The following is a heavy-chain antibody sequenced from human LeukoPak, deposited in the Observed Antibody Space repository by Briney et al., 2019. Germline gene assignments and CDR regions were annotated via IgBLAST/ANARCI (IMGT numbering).Heavy chain of an antibody. CDR2: ISSSGGTM. Sequence: PGGSLRLSCAASGFTFTDYYMSWIRQAPGKGLEWLSYISSSGGTMYYADSVRGRFTISRDNAKNSLYLQMNSLRVEDTAMYYCTRGFDVSDYWGQGTVVTVSS. CDR1: GFTFTDYY. D-gene: IGHD3-16*01. V-gene: IGHV3-11*04. J-gene: IGHJ4*02. CDR3: TRGFDVSDY.